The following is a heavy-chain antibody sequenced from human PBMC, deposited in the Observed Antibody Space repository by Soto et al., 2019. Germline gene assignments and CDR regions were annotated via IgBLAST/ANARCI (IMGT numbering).Heavy chain of an antibody. J-gene: IGHJ5*02. Sequence: QVQLQESGPGLVKPSETLSLTCTVSGGSISSYYWSWIRQPAGKGLEWIGRIYTSGSTNYNPSLKSRVTMSVDTSKNQFSLKLSSVTAADTAVYYCARETYCTNGVCYKLAAAPFDPWGQGTLVTVSS. V-gene: IGHV4-4*07. D-gene: IGHD2-8*01. CDR1: GGSISSYY. CDR2: IYTSGST. CDR3: ARETYCTNGVCYKLAAAPFDP.